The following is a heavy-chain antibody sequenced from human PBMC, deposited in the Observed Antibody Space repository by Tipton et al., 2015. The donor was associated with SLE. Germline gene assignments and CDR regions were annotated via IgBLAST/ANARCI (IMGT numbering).Heavy chain of an antibody. CDR3: ARDGGEAAAGTGAFDI. CDR2: IYYSGST. D-gene: IGHD6-13*01. J-gene: IGHJ3*02. V-gene: IGHV4-39*07. CDR1: GGSISSSSYY. Sequence: LRLSCTVPGGSISSSSYYWGWIRQPPGKGLEWIGSIYYSGSTYYNPSLKSRVTISVDTSKNQFSLKLSSVTAADTAVYYCARDGGEAAAGTGAFDIWGQGTMVTVSS.